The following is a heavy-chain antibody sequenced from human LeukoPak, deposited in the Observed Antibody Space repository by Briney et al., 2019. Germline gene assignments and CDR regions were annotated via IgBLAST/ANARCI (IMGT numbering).Heavy chain of an antibody. J-gene: IGHJ4*02. CDR2: INHSGST. CDR3: AGSSSGLYPAFDY. D-gene: IGHD6-6*01. CDR1: GGSFSGYY. Sequence: PSETLSLTCAVYGGSFSGYYWSWIRQPPGKGLEWIGEINHSGSTNYNPSLKSRVTISVDTSKNQFSLKLSSVTAADTAVYYCAGSSSGLYPAFDYWGQGTLVTVSS. V-gene: IGHV4-34*01.